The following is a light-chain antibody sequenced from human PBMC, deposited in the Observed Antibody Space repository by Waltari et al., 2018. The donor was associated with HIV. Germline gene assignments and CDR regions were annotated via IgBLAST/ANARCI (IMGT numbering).Light chain of an antibody. J-gene: IGKJ1*01. CDR1: QGILTY. CDR3: HQLKSYPRT. CDR2: DAS. Sequence: DIQLTQSPPFLSSSVGDRVTFTCRASQGILTYLAWYQQKPGQAPKVLIYDASTLQSGVPSRFSGSGSGTEFTLTISSLQPEDFATYYCHQLKSYPRTFGQGTKVEI. V-gene: IGKV1-9*01.